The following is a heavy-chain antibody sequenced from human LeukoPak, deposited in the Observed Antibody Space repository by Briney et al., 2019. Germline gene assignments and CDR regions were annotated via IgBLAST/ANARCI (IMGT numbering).Heavy chain of an antibody. CDR1: VFTFSNYW. Sequence: GGSLRLSCAASVFTFSNYWMSWVRQAPARGLEWVGRIKSKTGGGTTDYAAPVKGRFTISRDDSKNTVDLQLNSPKTEDTAVYYCTTATEMDYYNSSGYYLDWGQGTLVTVSS. D-gene: IGHD3-22*01. V-gene: IGHV3-15*01. CDR2: IKSKTGGGTT. J-gene: IGHJ4*02. CDR3: TTATEMDYYNSSGYYLD.